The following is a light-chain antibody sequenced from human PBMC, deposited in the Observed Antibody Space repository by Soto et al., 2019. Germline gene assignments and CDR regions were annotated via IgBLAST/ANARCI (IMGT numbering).Light chain of an antibody. CDR2: ANN. V-gene: IGLV1-40*01. CDR1: SSNIGAGSD. CDR3: QSYDNSLSAYV. J-gene: IGLJ1*01. Sequence: CAGSSSNIGAGSDVHWYQQLPGTAPKLLIFANNNRPPGVPDRFSGSKSGTSASLAITGLQADDEADYYCQSYDNSLSAYVFGTGTKVTVL.